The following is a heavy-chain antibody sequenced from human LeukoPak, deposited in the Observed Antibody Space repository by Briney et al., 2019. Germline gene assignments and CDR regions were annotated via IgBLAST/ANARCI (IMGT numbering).Heavy chain of an antibody. J-gene: IGHJ4*02. CDR2: IIPIFGTA. D-gene: IGHD2-2*02. V-gene: IGHV1-69*05. CDR1: GGTFSSYA. CDR3: ASHGCSSTSCYSAGLDY. Sequence: SVKVSCKASGGTFSSYAISWVRQAPGQGLEWMGGIIPIFGTANYAQKFQGRVTITTDESTSTAYMELSSLRSEDTAVYSCASHGCSSTSCYSAGLDYWGQGTLVTVSS.